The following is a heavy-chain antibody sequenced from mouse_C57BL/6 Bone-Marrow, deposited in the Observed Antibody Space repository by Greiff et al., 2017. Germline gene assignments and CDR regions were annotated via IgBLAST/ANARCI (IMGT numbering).Heavy chain of an antibody. CDR1: GFTFSSYG. CDR3: ARLTGPYYFDY. D-gene: IGHD4-1*01. CDR2: ISSGGSYT. V-gene: IGHV5-6*01. Sequence: EVQLVESGGDLVKPGGSLKLSCAASGFTFSSYGMSWVRQTPDKRLAWVATISSGGSYTYYPDSVKGRFTISRDNAKNTLYLQMSSLKSEDTAMYYCARLTGPYYFDYWGQGTTLTVSS. J-gene: IGHJ2*01.